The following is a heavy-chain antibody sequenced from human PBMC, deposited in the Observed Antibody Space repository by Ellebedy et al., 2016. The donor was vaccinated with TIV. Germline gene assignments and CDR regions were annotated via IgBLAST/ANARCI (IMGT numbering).Heavy chain of an antibody. D-gene: IGHD2-2*01. CDR1: GFTVSSNY. V-gene: IGHV3-21*01. CDR3: ARVEPFYCSSTSCKNLGSDY. Sequence: GGSLRLSXAASGFTVSSNYMSWVRQAPGKGLEWVSSISSSSSYIYYADSVKGRFTISRDNAKDSLYLQMNSLRAEDTAVYYCARVEPFYCSSTSCKNLGSDYWGQGTLVTVSS. CDR2: ISSSSSYI. J-gene: IGHJ4*02.